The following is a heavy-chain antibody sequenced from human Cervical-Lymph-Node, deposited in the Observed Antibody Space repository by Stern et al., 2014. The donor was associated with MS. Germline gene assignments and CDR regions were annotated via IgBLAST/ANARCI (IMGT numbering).Heavy chain of an antibody. D-gene: IGHD6-13*01. J-gene: IGHJ5*02. Sequence: QVQLVQSGAEVTQPGSSVKVSCKASGGTFSKFPSSWVRQAPGQGLEWMGGLFPVFGTPTYAQEFRGRVTITADVSTSTVYMELSSLRSDDTAVYYCALSSETSDRWYSLGYDLWGQGTLVTVSS. CDR2: LFPVFGTP. CDR3: ALSSETSDRWYSLGYDL. V-gene: IGHV1-69*01. CDR1: GGTFSKFP.